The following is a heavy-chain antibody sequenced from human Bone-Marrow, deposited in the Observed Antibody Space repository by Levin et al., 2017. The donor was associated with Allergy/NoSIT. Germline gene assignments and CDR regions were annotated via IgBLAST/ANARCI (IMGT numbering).Heavy chain of an antibody. J-gene: IGHJ2*01. V-gene: IGHV3-7*01. D-gene: IGHD6-19*01. Sequence: LSLTCAASGFTFSDYYMTWVRQAPGKGLEWVASVKQDGKTKYYVDSVKGRFTVSRDNAKNSLYLQINSLRAEDTAVYYCARDKAGTLTDGNWYFDLWGRGTLVTVSS. CDR3: ARDKAGTLTDGNWYFDL. CDR1: GFTFSDYY. CDR2: VKQDGKTK.